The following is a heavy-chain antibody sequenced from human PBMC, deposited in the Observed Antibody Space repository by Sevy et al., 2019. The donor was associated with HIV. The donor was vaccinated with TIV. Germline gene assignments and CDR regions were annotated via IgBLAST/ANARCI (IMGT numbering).Heavy chain of an antibody. CDR2: ISSSSSYI. V-gene: IGHV3-21*01. CDR1: GFTVSSNY. D-gene: IGHD2-21*02. Sequence: GGSLRLSCAASGFTVSSNYMSWVRQAPGKGLEWVSVISSSSSYIYYADSVKGRFTISRDNAKNSLYLQMNSLRAEDTAVYYCAREGEAYCGGDCYFFYWGQGTLVTVSS. CDR3: AREGEAYCGGDCYFFY. J-gene: IGHJ4*02.